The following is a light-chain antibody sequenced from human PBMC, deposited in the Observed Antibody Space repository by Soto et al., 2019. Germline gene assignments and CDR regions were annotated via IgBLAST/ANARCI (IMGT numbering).Light chain of an antibody. CDR1: QTVSSK. J-gene: IGKJ4*01. Sequence: EIVMTQSPATLSVSVGERATLSCRASQTVSSKLAWYQQKPGQAPRLLIYGASTRATGIPARFTGSGSGTAFTLTISSLQSEDFAAYYCQQYNDWPPQLAFGGGTKVEIK. V-gene: IGKV3-15*01. CDR2: GAS. CDR3: QQYNDWPPQLA.